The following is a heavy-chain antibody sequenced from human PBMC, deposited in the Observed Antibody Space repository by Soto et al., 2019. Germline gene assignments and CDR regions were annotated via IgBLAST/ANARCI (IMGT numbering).Heavy chain of an antibody. CDR3: AREQGKYYYDSSPHGMDV. V-gene: IGHV1-2*02. J-gene: IGHJ6*04. D-gene: IGHD3-22*01. CDR2: INPNSGGT. Sequence: ASVKVSCKASGYTFTGYYMHWVRQAPGQGLEWMGWINPNSGGTNYAQKFQGRVTMTRDTSISTAYMELSRLRSDDTAVYYCAREQGKYYYDSSPHGMDVWGKGTTVTVSS. CDR1: GYTFTGYY.